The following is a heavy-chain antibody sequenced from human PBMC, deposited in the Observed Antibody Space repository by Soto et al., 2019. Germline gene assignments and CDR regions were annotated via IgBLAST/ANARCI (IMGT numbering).Heavy chain of an antibody. J-gene: IGHJ6*02. Sequence: SETLSLTCSVAGYSVTSSDYYWAWIRQPPGKGLEWIGSMFYSGLTYYNPSLKSRVTLSVDTSKNQFSVRLNSVTAADTAVYYCAPLSVSLSGPYGIHVWGQGTTVTVSS. CDR1: GYSVTSSDYY. V-gene: IGHV4-39*01. D-gene: IGHD2-15*01. CDR2: MFYSGLT. CDR3: APLSVSLSGPYGIHV.